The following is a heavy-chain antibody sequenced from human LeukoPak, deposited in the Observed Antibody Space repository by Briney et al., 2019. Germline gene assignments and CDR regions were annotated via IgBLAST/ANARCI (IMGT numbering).Heavy chain of an antibody. CDR1: GGSISSSAYY. CDR2: IYHIGNT. Sequence: SQTLSLTCTVSGGSISSSAYYWSWIRQQPGKGVEWIGYIYHIGNTHYNPSLRSRLTISVDASKNQFSLKLSSVTAADTAVYYCAREMVGRFFDSWGQGTLVTVSS. CDR3: AREMVGRFFDS. V-gene: IGHV4-31*03. J-gene: IGHJ4*02. D-gene: IGHD2-8*01.